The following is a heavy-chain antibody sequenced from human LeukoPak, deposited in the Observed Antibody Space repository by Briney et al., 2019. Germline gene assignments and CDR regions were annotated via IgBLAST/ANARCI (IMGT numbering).Heavy chain of an antibody. CDR2: IYYSGST. D-gene: IGHD3-10*01. V-gene: IGHV4-30-4*08. Sequence: SQTLSLTCTVSGGSISSGDYYWSWIRQPPGKGLEWIGYIYYSGSTYYNPPLKSRVTLSVDTSKNQFSLKLSSVTAADTAVYYCARDLWYDQGIDIWGQGTMVTVSS. CDR3: ARDLWYDQGIDI. J-gene: IGHJ3*02. CDR1: GGSISSGDYY.